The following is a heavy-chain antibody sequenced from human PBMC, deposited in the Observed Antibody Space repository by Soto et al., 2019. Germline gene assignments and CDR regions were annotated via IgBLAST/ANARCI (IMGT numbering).Heavy chain of an antibody. V-gene: IGHV1-69*13. CDR1: GGTFSSYA. CDR3: ARDDSSGSLDY. D-gene: IGHD3-22*01. CDR2: IIPIFGTA. J-gene: IGHJ4*02. Sequence: ASVKVSCKASGGTFSSYAMSWVRQAPGQGLEWMGGIIPIFGTANYAQKFQGRVTITADESTSTAYMELSSLRSEDTAVYYCARDDSSGSLDYWGQGTLVTVSS.